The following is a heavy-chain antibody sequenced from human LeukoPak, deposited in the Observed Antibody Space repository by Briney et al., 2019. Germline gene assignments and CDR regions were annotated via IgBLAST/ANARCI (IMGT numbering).Heavy chain of an antibody. J-gene: IGHJ4*02. CDR2: INHSGST. V-gene: IGHV4-34*01. CDR3: AKGYCSGTTCYDDRGAFDY. CDR1: GGSFSGYY. Sequence: SETLSLTCAVYGGSFSGYYWSWIRQPPGKGLEWFGEINHSGSTNYNPSLKSRVTISVDTSKNQFSLKLNSVTATDTAVYYCAKGYCSGTTCYDDRGAFDYWGQGTLVTVSS. D-gene: IGHD2-2*01.